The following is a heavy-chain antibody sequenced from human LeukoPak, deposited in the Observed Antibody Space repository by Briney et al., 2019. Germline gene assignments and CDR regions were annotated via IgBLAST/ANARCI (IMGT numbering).Heavy chain of an antibody. D-gene: IGHD2-2*01. CDR3: AKDRNQLLRHFDH. J-gene: IGHJ4*02. CDR2: ISGGGGST. CDR1: GFTFSNYA. V-gene: IGHV3-23*01. Sequence: GGSLRLSCAASGFTFSNYAMSWVRQAPGKGLEWVSAISGGGGSTYYADSVKGRFTISRDNSKNTLDLQMNSLRGEDTAVYYCAKDRNQLLRHFDHWGQGTLVTVSS.